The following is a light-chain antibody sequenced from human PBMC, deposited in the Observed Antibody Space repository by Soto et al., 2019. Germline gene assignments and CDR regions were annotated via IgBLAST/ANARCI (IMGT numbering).Light chain of an antibody. CDR3: QQYGSSPLT. CDR1: QSVSSNY. J-gene: IGKJ4*01. V-gene: IGKV3-20*01. CDR2: GAS. Sequence: EIVLTQSPGTLSLCPGERATLSCRASQSVSSNYLAWYQQKPGQAPRLLIYGASSRATGIRDRFSGSGSGTDFPLTISRLEPEDFAVYHWQQYGSSPLTFGGGTKVEIK.